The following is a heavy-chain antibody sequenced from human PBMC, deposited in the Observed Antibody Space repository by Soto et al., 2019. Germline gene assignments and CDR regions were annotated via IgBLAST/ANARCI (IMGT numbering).Heavy chain of an antibody. D-gene: IGHD2-15*01. Sequence: GASVKVSCKGSGYTLTEISMHWVRQAPGKGLEWMGGFDPEDGETIYAQKLQGRVTMTEDTSTDTAYMELSSLRSEDTAVYYCATVYCSGGSFYLYFPHWGQGTLVTVSS. V-gene: IGHV1-24*01. CDR2: FDPEDGET. J-gene: IGHJ1*01. CDR1: GYTLTEIS. CDR3: ATVYCSGGSFYLYFPH.